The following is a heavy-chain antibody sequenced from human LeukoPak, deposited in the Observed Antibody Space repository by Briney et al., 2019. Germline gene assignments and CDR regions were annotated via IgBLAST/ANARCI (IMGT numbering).Heavy chain of an antibody. CDR2: ISAHTGNT. V-gene: IGHV1-18*01. Sequence: ASVRVSCKASGYTFSGYGIARVRQAPGQGLEWMGWISAHTGNTYFAQNFQGRVTMTTDTSTSTAYMELRSLRSDDTAMYYCARSAGDYGDYALYFLHWGQGTLVTVSS. D-gene: IGHD4-17*01. CDR3: ARSAGDYGDYALYFLH. J-gene: IGHJ1*01. CDR1: GYTFSGYG.